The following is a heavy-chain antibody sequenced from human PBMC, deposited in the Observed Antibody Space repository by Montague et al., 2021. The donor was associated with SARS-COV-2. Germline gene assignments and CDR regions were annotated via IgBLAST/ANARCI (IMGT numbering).Heavy chain of an antibody. CDR3: ARHPRNEEWRFEARYFYYYFDV. Sequence: SKTLSLTCTVSGGSISSRAYYWGWIRQPPGKGLEWLGSIYNSGSTYYNPSLKSRVTISVDTSKNQFSLTLNSVTASDTAVYYCARHPRNEEWRFEARYFYYYFDVWGKGTMITVSS. V-gene: IGHV4-39*01. D-gene: IGHD3-10*01. CDR1: GGSISSRAYY. J-gene: IGHJ6*03. CDR2: IYNSGST.